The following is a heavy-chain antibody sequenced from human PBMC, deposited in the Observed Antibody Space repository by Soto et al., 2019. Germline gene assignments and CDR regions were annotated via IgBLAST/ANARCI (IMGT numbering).Heavy chain of an antibody. Sequence: GGSLRLSCAASGFTFSSYAMSWVRQAPGKGLEWVSAISGSGGSTYYADSVKGRFTISRDNSKNTLYLQMNSLRAEDTAVYYCAKGFHSGSYYYWFDPWGQGTLVTVSS. V-gene: IGHV3-23*01. J-gene: IGHJ5*02. CDR2: ISGSGGST. D-gene: IGHD1-26*01. CDR3: AKGFHSGSYYYWFDP. CDR1: GFTFSSYA.